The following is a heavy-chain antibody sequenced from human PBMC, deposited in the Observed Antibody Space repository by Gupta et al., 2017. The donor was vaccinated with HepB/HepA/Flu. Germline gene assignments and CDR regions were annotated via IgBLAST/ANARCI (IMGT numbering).Heavy chain of an antibody. V-gene: IGHV3-7*01. J-gene: IGHJ3*02. CDR1: GFTFSSYW. D-gene: IGHD6-19*01. CDR3: AREREQWPGGAFDI. Sequence: EVQLVESGGGLVQPGGSLRLSCAASGFTFSSYWMSWVRQAPGKGLEWVANIKQDGSEKYYVDSVKGRFTISRDNAKNSLYLQMNSLRAEDTAVYYCAREREQWPGGAFDIWGQGTMVTVSS. CDR2: IKQDGSEK.